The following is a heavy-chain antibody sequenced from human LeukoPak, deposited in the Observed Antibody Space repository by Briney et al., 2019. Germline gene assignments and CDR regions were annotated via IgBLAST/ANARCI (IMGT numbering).Heavy chain of an antibody. V-gene: IGHV4-34*01. Sequence: SETLSLTCAVYGGSFSGYYWSWIRQPPGKGLEWIGEINHSGSTNCNPSLKSRVTISVDTSKNQFSLKLSSVTAADTAVYYCARGNTRYYYDSSGYYYRDWGQGTLVTVSS. CDR2: INHSGST. J-gene: IGHJ4*02. CDR3: ARGNTRYYYDSSGYYYRD. CDR1: GGSFSGYY. D-gene: IGHD3-22*01.